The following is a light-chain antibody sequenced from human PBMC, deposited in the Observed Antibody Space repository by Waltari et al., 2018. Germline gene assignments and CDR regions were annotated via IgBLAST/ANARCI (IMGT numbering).Light chain of an antibody. CDR3: QHYYTTPYT. V-gene: IGKV1-NL1*01. CDR1: QGIGSS. Sequence: DIQMTQSPSSLSASVGDRVTITCRASQGIGSSLAWYQLKPGKAPNLLVYVASRLESGVPSRFSGRGSGTDYTLTISSLQPEDFATYYCQHYYTTPYTFGQGTKLEIK. CDR2: VAS. J-gene: IGKJ2*01.